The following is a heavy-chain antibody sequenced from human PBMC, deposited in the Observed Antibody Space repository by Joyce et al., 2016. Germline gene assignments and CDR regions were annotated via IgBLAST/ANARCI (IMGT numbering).Heavy chain of an antibody. Sequence: QVHLVQSGAEVKKPGSSVKVSCKASGGSLSNYGFSWVRQAPGQGLVWMGGILPFFGTTNYAQEFQGRVSITADKSTSTAYMELHNLRSEDTAVYYCASCDSFTYQGYSFDYWGQGTLVTVSS. CDR3: ASCDSFTYQGYSFDY. CDR2: ILPFFGTT. D-gene: IGHD2/OR15-2a*01. V-gene: IGHV1-69*06. CDR1: GGSLSNYG. J-gene: IGHJ4*02.